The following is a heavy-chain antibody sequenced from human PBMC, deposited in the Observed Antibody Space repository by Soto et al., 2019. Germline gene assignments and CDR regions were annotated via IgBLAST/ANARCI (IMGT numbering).Heavy chain of an antibody. CDR3: ARGGYDSSGYYRLLYYYYYGMDV. CDR2: ISYDGSNK. D-gene: IGHD3-22*01. J-gene: IGHJ6*02. Sequence: GGSLRLSCAASGFTFSSYAMHWVRQAPGKGLEWVAVISYDGSNKYYADSVKGRFTISRDNSKNTLYLQMNSLRAEDTAVYYCARGGYDSSGYYRLLYYYYYGMDVWGQGTTVTVSS. V-gene: IGHV3-30-3*01. CDR1: GFTFSSYA.